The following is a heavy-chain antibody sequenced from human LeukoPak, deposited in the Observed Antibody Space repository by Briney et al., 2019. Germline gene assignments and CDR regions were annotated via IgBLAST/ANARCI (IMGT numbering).Heavy chain of an antibody. CDR1: GFTFSSYA. J-gene: IGHJ4*02. CDR3: AKGSYYDSSGSFYFDY. Sequence: GGSLRLSCAASGFTFSSYAMSWVRQAPGKGLEWVSGISGSGDNIYYADSVKGRFTISRDNSKNTLYVQVNSLGTEDTAAYYCAKGSYYDSSGSFYFDYWGQGTLVTVSS. D-gene: IGHD3-22*01. V-gene: IGHV3-23*01. CDR2: ISGSGDNI.